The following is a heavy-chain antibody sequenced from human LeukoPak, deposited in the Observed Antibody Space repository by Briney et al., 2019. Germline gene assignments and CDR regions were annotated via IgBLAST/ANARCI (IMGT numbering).Heavy chain of an antibody. CDR3: ARVGRSNYSPTTV. J-gene: IGHJ4*02. D-gene: IGHD4-11*01. CDR1: GGSISNGGYY. V-gene: IGHV4-31*03. Sequence: PSQTLSLTCTVSGGSISNGGYYWSWIRQHPGKGLEWIGYIYYSGSTYYNPSLKSRVTISVDTSKNQFSLKLSSVTAADTAVYYCARVGRSNYSPTTVWGQGTLVTVSS. CDR2: IYYSGST.